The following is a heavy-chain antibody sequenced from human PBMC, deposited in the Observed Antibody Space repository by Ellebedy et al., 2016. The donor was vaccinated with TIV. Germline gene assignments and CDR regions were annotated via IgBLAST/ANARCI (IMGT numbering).Heavy chain of an antibody. CDR2: IIPIVGIA. J-gene: IGHJ5*02. CDR1: GGTFSNYA. Sequence: ASVKVSCXASGGTFSNYAISWVRQAPGQGLEWMGAIIPIVGIANYAQKFQDRVTIIADESTRTAYMELSSLRSEDTAVYYCARDFLRAPDGSGTYNNWLDPWGQGTLVTVSS. V-gene: IGHV1-69*10. D-gene: IGHD3-10*01. CDR3: ARDFLRAPDGSGTYNNWLDP.